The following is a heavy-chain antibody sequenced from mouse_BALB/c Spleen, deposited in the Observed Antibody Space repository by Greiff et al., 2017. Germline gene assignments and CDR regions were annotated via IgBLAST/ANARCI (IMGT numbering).Heavy chain of an antibody. CDR3: ARVYYGSSFDY. CDR2: SRNKANDYTT. J-gene: IGHJ2*01. V-gene: IGHV7-1*02. CDR1: GFTFSDFY. D-gene: IGHD1-1*01. Sequence: EVKVVESGGGLVQPGGSLRLSCATSGFTFSDFYMEWVRQPPGKRLEWIAASRNKANDYTTEYSASVKGRFIVSRDTSQSILYLQMNALRAEDTAIYYCARVYYGSSFDYWGQGTTLTVSS.